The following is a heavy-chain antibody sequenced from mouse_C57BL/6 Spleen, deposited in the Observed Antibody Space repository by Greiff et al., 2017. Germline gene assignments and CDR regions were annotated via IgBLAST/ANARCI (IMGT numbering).Heavy chain of an antibody. CDR1: GYTFTSYG. CDR3: ARWGQLGYFDY. D-gene: IGHD4-1*02. Sequence: VQLQQSGAELARPGASVKLSCKASGYTFTSYGISWVKQRTGQGLEWIGEIYPRSGNTYYNEKFKGKATLTADKSSSTAYMELRSLTSEDSAFYFCARWGQLGYFDYWGQGTTLTVSS. J-gene: IGHJ2*01. V-gene: IGHV1-81*01. CDR2: IYPRSGNT.